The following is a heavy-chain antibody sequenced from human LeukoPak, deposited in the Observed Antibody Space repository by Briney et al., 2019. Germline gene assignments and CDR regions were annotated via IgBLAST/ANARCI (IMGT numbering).Heavy chain of an antibody. D-gene: IGHD3-22*01. CDR2: INPSGGST. CDR3: RGATYYDSPGYFYFHY. Sequence: GASVKVSCKASGYTFTSYYMHWVRQAPGQGLEWMGIINPSGGSTSYAQKFQGRGTMTMYTSTSKVYMELVSVRSEVQAFDDRRGATYYDSPGYFYFHYSGQGTLVTVS. V-gene: IGHV1-46*01. CDR1: GYTFTSYY. J-gene: IGHJ4*02.